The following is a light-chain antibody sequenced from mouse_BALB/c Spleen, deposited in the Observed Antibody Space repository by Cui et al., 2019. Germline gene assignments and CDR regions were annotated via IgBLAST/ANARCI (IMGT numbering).Light chain of an antibody. CDR3: QQWSSYT. V-gene: IGKV4-55*01. CDR1: SSVSY. Sequence: QIVLTQSPAIMSASPGEKVTMTCSASSSVSYMYWYQQKPGSSPRLMNYDTTNLASGVPGRFSGSSAGTYYSLTSSRMEAEDAATYYCQQWSSYTFGGGTKLEIK. CDR2: DTT. J-gene: IGKJ2*01.